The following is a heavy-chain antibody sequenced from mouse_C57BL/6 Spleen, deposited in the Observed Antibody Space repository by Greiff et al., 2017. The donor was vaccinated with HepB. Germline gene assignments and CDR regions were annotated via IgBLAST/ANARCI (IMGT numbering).Heavy chain of an antibody. D-gene: IGHD2-3*01. CDR1: GYTFTSYG. V-gene: IGHV1-81*01. J-gene: IGHJ1*03. CDR3: ARPIYDGYWYFDV. CDR2: IYPRSGNT. Sequence: VQLQQSGAELARPGASVKLSCKASGYTFTSYGISWVKQRTGQGLEWIGEIYPRSGNTYYNEKFKGKATLTADKSSSTAYMELRSLTSEDSAVYFCARPIYDGYWYFDVWGTGTTVTVSS.